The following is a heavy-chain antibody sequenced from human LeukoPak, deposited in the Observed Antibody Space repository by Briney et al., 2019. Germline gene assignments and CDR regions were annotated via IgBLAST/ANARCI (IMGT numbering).Heavy chain of an antibody. D-gene: IGHD4/OR15-4a*01. Sequence: GGSLRLSCAASGFSFRSHGMNWVRQAPGKGLEWVSGISPRGDITYYKDSVRGRFTISRDNFKNTLYLQMNSLRAEDTAMYYCAKVSLNMVNDAFDIWGQGTMVSVSS. J-gene: IGHJ3*02. CDR2: ISPRGDIT. CDR1: GFSFRSHG. CDR3: AKVSLNMVNDAFDI. V-gene: IGHV3-23*01.